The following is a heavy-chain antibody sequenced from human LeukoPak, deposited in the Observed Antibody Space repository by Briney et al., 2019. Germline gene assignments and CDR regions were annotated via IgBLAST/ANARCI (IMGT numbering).Heavy chain of an antibody. V-gene: IGHV4-39*01. CDR3: ARQPDSSGWSGPRYYYMDV. CDR1: GGSISSSSYY. J-gene: IGHJ6*03. D-gene: IGHD6-19*01. Sequence: SETLSLACTVSGGSISSSSYYWGWIRQPPGKGLEWIGSIYYSGSTYYNPSLKSRVTISVDTSKNQFSLKLSSVTAADTAVYYCARQPDSSGWSGPRYYYMDVWGKGTTVTISS. CDR2: IYYSGST.